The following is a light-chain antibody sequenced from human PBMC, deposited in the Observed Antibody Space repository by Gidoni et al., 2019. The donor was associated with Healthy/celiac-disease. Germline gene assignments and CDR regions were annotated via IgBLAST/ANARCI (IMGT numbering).Light chain of an antibody. CDR2: AAS. CDR3: QQSYSTSYT. Sequence: DIQMTQSPSSLSASVGDRVTITCRASQSISSYLNWYQQKPGKAPKLLIYAASSLQSGVPSRFSGSGSGTDFTLNISSLQPEDFATYYCQQSYSTSYTFXQXTKLEIK. J-gene: IGKJ2*01. CDR1: QSISSY. V-gene: IGKV1-39*01.